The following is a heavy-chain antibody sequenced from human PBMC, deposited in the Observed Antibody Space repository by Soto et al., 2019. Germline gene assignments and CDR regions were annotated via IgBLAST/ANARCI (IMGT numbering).Heavy chain of an antibody. CDR3: ARNVEGCSSTSCYNWFDP. V-gene: IGHV4-30-2*01. J-gene: IGHJ5*02. CDR2: IYHSGST. Sequence: SSETLSLTCAVSGGSISNCGYSWSWIRQPPGKGLEWIGYIYHSGSTYYNPSLKSRVTISVDRSKNQFSLKLSSVTAADTAVYYCARNVEGCSSTSCYNWFDPWGQGTLVTVSS. D-gene: IGHD2-2*01. CDR1: GGSISNCGYS.